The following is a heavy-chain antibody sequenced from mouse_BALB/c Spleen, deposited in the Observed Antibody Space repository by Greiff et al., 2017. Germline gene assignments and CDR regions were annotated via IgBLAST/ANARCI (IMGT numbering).Heavy chain of an antibody. CDR3: ARNHDY. Sequence: EVKLQQSGAELVRPGALVKLSCKASGFNIKDYYMHWVKQRPEQGLEWIGWIDPENGNTIYDPKFQGQASITADTSPNTAYLQLSSLTSEDTAVYYCARNHDYWGQGTTLTVAS. CDR1: GFNIKDYY. J-gene: IGHJ2*01. V-gene: IGHV14-1*02. CDR2: IDPENGNT.